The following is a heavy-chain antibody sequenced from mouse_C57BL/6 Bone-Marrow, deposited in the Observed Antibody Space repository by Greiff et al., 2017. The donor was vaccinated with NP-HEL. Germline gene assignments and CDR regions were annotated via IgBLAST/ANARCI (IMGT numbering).Heavy chain of an antibody. J-gene: IGHJ4*01. Sequence: EVQLQQSGPELVKPGASVKISCKASGYTFTDYYMHWVKQSPGKSLEWIGDINPNNGGTSYNQKFKGKATLTVDKSSSTAYMELRSLTSEDSAVYYCARPYYGSSSYAMDYWGQGTSVTVSS. V-gene: IGHV1-26*01. CDR1: GYTFTDYY. CDR2: INPNNGGT. D-gene: IGHD1-1*01. CDR3: ARPYYGSSSYAMDY.